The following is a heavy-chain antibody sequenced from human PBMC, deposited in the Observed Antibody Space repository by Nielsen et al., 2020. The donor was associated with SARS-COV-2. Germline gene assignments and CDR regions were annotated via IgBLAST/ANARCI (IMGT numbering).Heavy chain of an antibody. CDR1: GFSLSTSGVG. D-gene: IGHD3-10*01. Sequence: SGPTLVKPTQTLTLTCTFSGFSLSTSGVGVGWIRQPPGKALEWLALIYWDDDKRYSPSLKSRLTITKDTSKNQVVLTMTNMGPEDTATYYCARMFSSGRHYYYYGLDVWGPGTTVTVSS. CDR2: IYWDDDK. J-gene: IGHJ6*02. V-gene: IGHV2-5*02. CDR3: ARMFSSGRHYYYYGLDV.